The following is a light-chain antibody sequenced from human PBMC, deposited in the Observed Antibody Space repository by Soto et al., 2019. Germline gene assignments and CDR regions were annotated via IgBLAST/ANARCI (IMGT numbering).Light chain of an antibody. V-gene: IGLV2-14*01. CDR1: SSDVGGYNY. CDR2: DVS. J-gene: IGLJ3*02. Sequence: QPASVSGSPGQSITISCTGTSSDVGGYNYVSWYQQLPGKAPKLMIYDVSNRPSGVSDRFSGSKSGNTASLTISGLQAEDEADYYCSSYTSSGTLVFGGGTKLTVL. CDR3: SSYTSSGTLV.